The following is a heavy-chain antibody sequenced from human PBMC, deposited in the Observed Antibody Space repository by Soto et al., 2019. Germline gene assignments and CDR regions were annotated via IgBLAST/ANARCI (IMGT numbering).Heavy chain of an antibody. D-gene: IGHD3-22*01. CDR1: GFSFNNYN. J-gene: IGHJ2*01. Sequence: GSLRLSCAGSGFSFNNYNMNWVRQVPGKGLEWVSYITNTGDNTYYADSVKGRFTISRDNADNSLYLQMNSLRAEDTAIYYCARDSVVVSFRPRNFDLWGRGTQVTVSS. V-gene: IGHV3-48*01. CDR2: ITNTGDNT. CDR3: ARDSVVVSFRPRNFDL.